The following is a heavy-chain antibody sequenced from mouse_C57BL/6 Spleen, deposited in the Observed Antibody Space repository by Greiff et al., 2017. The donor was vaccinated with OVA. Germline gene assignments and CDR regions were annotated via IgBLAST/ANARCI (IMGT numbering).Heavy chain of an antibody. CDR1: GYTFTSYW. J-gene: IGHJ4*01. Sequence: QVQLQQPGAELVRPGTSVKLSCKASGYTFTSYWMYWVKQRPGQGLEWIGVIDPSDSYTNYNQKFKGKATLTVDTSSSTAYMQLSSLTSEDSAVYYCARGGGSSPYYAMDYWGQGTSVTVSS. CDR3: ARGGGSSPYYAMDY. D-gene: IGHD1-1*01. CDR2: IDPSDSYT. V-gene: IGHV1-59*01.